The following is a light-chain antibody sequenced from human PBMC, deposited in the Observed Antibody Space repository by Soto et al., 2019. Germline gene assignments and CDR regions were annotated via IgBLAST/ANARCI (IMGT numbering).Light chain of an antibody. CDR2: RAS. CDR1: QGISDY. V-gene: IGKV1-27*01. Sequence: DIQMTQSPSSLPASIGDRVTITCRASQGISDYLAWYQQKPGKVPKLLIYRASTLQSGVPSRFSGSGSATDFTLTISSLQPEDVATYYCQKYDSAPWTFGQGTKVEIK. CDR3: QKYDSAPWT. J-gene: IGKJ1*01.